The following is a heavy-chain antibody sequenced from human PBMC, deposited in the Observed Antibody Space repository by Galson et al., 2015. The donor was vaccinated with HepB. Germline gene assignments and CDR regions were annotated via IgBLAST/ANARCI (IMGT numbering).Heavy chain of an antibody. CDR1: GFTFSSYG. J-gene: IGHJ4*02. CDR3: ARDARGYSYGYFDY. V-gene: IGHV3-33*01. CDR2: IWYDESNK. D-gene: IGHD5-18*01. Sequence: SLRLSCAASGFTFSSYGMHWVRQAPGKGLEWVAVIWYDESNKYYADSVKGRFTISRDNSKNTLYLQMNSLRAEDTAVYYCARDARGYSYGYFDYWGQGTLVTVSS.